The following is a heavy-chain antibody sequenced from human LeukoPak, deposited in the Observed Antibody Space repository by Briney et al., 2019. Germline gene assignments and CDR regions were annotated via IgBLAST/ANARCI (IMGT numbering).Heavy chain of an antibody. CDR3: ARDGVLRYFDWLFQVAYYMDV. V-gene: IGHV3-23*01. CDR1: GFTFSSYA. J-gene: IGHJ6*03. Sequence: GGSLRLSCAASGFTFSSYAMSWVRQAPGKGLEWVSAISGSGGSTYYADSVKGRFTISRDNSKNTLYLQMNSLRAEDTAVYYCARDGVLRYFDWLFQVAYYMDVWGKGTTVTVSS. D-gene: IGHD3-9*01. CDR2: ISGSGGST.